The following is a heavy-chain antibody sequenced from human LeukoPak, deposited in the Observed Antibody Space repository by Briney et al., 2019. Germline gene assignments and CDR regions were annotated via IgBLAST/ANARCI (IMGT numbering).Heavy chain of an antibody. D-gene: IGHD5-12*01. CDR3: ARLTSGYGESDN. CDR2: IYYSGST. V-gene: IGHV4-39*01. J-gene: IGHJ4*02. CDR1: GGSISSSSYY. Sequence: SETLSLTCTVSGGSISSSSYYWGWIRQPPGKGLEWIGSIYYSGSTYYNPSLKSRVTISVDTSKNQFSLKLSSVTAADTAVYYCARLTSGYGESDNWGQGTLVTVSS.